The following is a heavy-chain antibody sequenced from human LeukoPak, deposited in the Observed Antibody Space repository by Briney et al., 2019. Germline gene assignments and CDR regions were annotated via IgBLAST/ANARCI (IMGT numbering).Heavy chain of an antibody. J-gene: IGHJ4*02. D-gene: IGHD3-22*01. CDR3: ARDVGDSSGYTTFDY. Sequence: PGGSLRLSCAASGFTFSRYSMNWVRQAPGKGPGWVSSISSSSSYIYYADSVKGRFTISRDNAKNSLYLQMNSLRAEDTAVYYCARDVGDSSGYTTFDYWGQGTLVTVSS. CDR1: GFTFSRYS. CDR2: ISSSSSYI. V-gene: IGHV3-21*01.